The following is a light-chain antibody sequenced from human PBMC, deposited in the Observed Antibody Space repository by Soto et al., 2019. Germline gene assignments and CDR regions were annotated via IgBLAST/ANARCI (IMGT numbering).Light chain of an antibody. CDR3: HQRQSWPRT. J-gene: IGKJ1*01. CDR2: QTS. Sequence: EIVLTQSPATLSSFPGDRVTLSCRASQCINTRLAWYQHRPGQAPRLLIYQTSIRAAGIPARFSASGSGTDSTLTISDVQPEDFALYYCHQRQSWPRTFGQGTKVDIK. CDR1: QCINTR. V-gene: IGKV3-11*01.